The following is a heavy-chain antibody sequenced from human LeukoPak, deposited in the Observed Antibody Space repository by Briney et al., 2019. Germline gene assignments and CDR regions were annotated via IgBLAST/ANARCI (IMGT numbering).Heavy chain of an antibody. V-gene: IGHV4-39*07. Sequence: SETLSLTCTVSGGSISSSSYYWGWIRQPPGKGLEWIGSIYYSGSTYYNPSLESRVTISVDTSKNQFSLKLSSVTAADTAVYYCARGYSSRYNWFDPWGQGTLVTVSS. CDR3: ARGYSSRYNWFDP. CDR1: GGSISSSSYY. D-gene: IGHD6-13*01. CDR2: IYYSGST. J-gene: IGHJ5*02.